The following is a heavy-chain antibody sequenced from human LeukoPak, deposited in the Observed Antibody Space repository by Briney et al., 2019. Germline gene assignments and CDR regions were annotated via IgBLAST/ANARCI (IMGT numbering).Heavy chain of an antibody. Sequence: GGSLRLSCAASGFTFNTYAMSWVRQAPGKGLEWVSSISGTGGGTYYADSVKGRFTISRDNSHKTLYLQMNSLRAEDTAVYYCAKDRPRGGYDVYSYGPFDYWGQGTLVTVSS. CDR2: ISGTGGGT. D-gene: IGHD5-18*01. V-gene: IGHV3-23*01. CDR3: AKDRPRGGYDVYSYGPFDY. J-gene: IGHJ4*02. CDR1: GFTFNTYA.